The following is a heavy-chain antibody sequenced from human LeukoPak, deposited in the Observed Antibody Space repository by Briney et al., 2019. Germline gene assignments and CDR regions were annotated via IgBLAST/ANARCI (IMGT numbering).Heavy chain of an antibody. CDR2: IKQDGSEK. D-gene: IGHD3-9*01. CDR1: GFTFSSYW. CDR3: ARAGYDILTGYPVYFDY. J-gene: IGHJ4*02. V-gene: IGHV3-7*01. Sequence: PGGSLRLSCAASGFTFSSYWMSLVRQAPGKGLEWVANIKQDGSEKYYVDSVKGRFTISRDNAKNSLYLQMNSLRAEDTAVYYCARAGYDILTGYPVYFDYWGQGTLVTVSS.